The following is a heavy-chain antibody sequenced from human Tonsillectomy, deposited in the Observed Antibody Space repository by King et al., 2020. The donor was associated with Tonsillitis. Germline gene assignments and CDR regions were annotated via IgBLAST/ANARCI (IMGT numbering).Heavy chain of an antibody. Sequence: VQLQESGPGLVKPSETLSLTCTVSGGSISSYYWSWIRQPPGKGLEWIGYIYYSGSTNYNPSLKSRVTISVDTSKNQFSLKLSSVTAADTAVYYCARDNSSGHPFDYWGQGTLVTVSS. CDR2: IYYSGST. CDR3: ARDNSSGHPFDY. J-gene: IGHJ4*02. CDR1: GGSISSYY. V-gene: IGHV4-59*01. D-gene: IGHD6-19*01.